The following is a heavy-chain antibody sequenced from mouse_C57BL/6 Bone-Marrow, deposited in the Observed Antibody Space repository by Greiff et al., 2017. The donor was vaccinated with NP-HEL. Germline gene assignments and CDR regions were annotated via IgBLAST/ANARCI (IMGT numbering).Heavy chain of an antibody. Sequence: QVQLKESGAELARPGASVKLSCKASGYTFTSYGISWVKQRTGQGLEWIGEIYPRSGNTYYNEKFKGKATLTADKSSSTAYMELRSLTSEDSAVYVCTRGDYCGSSYPFFDYWGQGTSLTVSS. J-gene: IGHJ2*02. CDR3: TRGDYCGSSYPFFDY. V-gene: IGHV1-81*01. CDR2: IYPRSGNT. D-gene: IGHD1-1*01. CDR1: GYTFTSYG.